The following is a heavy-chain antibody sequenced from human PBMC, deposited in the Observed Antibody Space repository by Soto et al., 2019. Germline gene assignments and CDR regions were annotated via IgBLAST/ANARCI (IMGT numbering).Heavy chain of an antibody. CDR3: ARGRRIVVVPAARFDP. V-gene: IGHV4-34*01. CDR1: GGSFSGYY. Sequence: QVQLQQWGAGLLKPSETLSLTCAVYGGSFSGYYWSWIRQPPGKGLEWIGEINHSGSTNYNPSLKSRVTISVDTSKNQFSLKLSSVTAADTAVYYCARGRRIVVVPAARFDPWGQGTLVTVSS. CDR2: INHSGST. D-gene: IGHD2-2*01. J-gene: IGHJ5*02.